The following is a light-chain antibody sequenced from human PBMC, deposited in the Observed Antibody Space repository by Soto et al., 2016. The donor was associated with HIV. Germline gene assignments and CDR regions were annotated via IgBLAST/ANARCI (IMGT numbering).Light chain of an antibody. CDR1: QSLLHSDGNTY. CDR3: MQGVGLPRT. Sequence: DIVMTQTPHSLSVTPGQPASVSCKSSQSLLHSDGNTYLYWYMQKPGQSPHLLIYEVSSRFSGVPPRFSGSGSGTNFTLKISRVEAEDFGIYYCMQGVGLPRTFGQGTKVDIK. V-gene: IGKV2-29*01. J-gene: IGKJ1*01. CDR2: EVS.